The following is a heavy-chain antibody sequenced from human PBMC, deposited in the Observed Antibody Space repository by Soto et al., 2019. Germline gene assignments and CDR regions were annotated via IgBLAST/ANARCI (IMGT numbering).Heavy chain of an antibody. Sequence: EVQLVASGGCLIQPGGSLRLSFAASGFTVRSNYMTWVRRAPGKGLEWVSVIYRAGKIYYADSVKGRFTTSSDNSQNTWCLQMNSLRAEDTAVYYCARDSGLIWGNYGLDVCGQGTTVTVSS. CDR1: GFTVRSNY. J-gene: IGHJ6*02. CDR3: ARDSGLIWGNYGLDV. D-gene: IGHD2-15*01. V-gene: IGHV3-53*01. CDR2: IYRAGKI.